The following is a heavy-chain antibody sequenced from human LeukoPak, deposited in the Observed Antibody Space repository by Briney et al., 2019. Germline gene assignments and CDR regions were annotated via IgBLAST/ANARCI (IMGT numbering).Heavy chain of an antibody. J-gene: IGHJ6*03. Sequence: GASVKVSCKASGYTFTSHVINWVRQAPGQGLEWMGWINTNTGNPTYAQGFTGRFVFSLDTSVSTAYLQISSLKAEDTAVYYCARRGSSSWYFSHYYYMDVWGKGTTVTVSS. CDR2: INTNTGNP. CDR3: ARRGSSSWYFSHYYYMDV. V-gene: IGHV7-4-1*02. D-gene: IGHD6-13*01. CDR1: GYTFTSHV.